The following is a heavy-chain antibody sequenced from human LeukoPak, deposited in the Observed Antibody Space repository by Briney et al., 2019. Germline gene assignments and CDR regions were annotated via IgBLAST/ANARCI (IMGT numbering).Heavy chain of an antibody. V-gene: IGHV4-34*01. D-gene: IGHD3-22*01. Sequence: PSETLSLTCAVYGGSFSGYYWSWIRQPPGKGLEWIGEINHSGSTNYNPSLKSRVTISVDTSKKQFSLKLSSVTTADTAVYYCVTYYFDSSGPKKNYWGQGTLVTVSS. CDR2: INHSGST. CDR3: VTYYFDSSGPKKNY. J-gene: IGHJ4*02. CDR1: GGSFSGYY.